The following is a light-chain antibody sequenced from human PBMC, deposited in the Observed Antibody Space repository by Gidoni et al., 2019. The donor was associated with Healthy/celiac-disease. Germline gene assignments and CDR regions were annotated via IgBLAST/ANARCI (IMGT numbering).Light chain of an antibody. V-gene: IGKV3-11*01. Sequence: EIVLTQSPATLSLSPGERATLSCRASQSVSSYLAWYQQTPGQAPRLLIYDASNRATVIPARFSGSGSGTDFTLTISILEPEDFAVYYCQQRSNWLLTFGGGTKVEIK. CDR2: DAS. J-gene: IGKJ4*01. CDR1: QSVSSY. CDR3: QQRSNWLLT.